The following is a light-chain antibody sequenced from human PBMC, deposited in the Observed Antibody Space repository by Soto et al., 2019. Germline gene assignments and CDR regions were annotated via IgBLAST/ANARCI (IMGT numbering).Light chain of an antibody. CDR3: QQYGSSPWR. J-gene: IGKJ1*01. CDR2: GAS. Sequence: ELVLAQSPGTLSLSPGERATLSSRASQSVSSSYLAWSQQKPGQAPRLLLYGASSRATGIPDRFSGSGSGTDVTLTISRLEPEDVSVYYCQQYGSSPWRYGEGTKV. CDR1: QSVSSSY. V-gene: IGKV3-20*01.